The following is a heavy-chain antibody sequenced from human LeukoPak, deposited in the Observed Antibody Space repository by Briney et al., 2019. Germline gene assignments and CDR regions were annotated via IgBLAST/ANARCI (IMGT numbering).Heavy chain of an antibody. CDR2: IYHSGST. CDR1: GGSISSGGCS. J-gene: IGHJ4*02. D-gene: IGHD3-10*01. V-gene: IGHV4-30-2*01. Sequence: SQTLSLTCAVSGGSISSGGCSWSWIRQPPGKGLEWIGYIYHSGSTYYNPSLKSRVTISVDRSKNQFPLKLSSVTAADTAVYYCARAHKDYYGSGSYHFDYWGQGTLVTVSS. CDR3: ARAHKDYYGSGSYHFDY.